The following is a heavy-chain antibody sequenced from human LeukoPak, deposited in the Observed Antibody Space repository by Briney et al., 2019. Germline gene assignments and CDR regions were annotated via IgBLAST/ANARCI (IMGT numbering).Heavy chain of an antibody. J-gene: IGHJ4*02. CDR3: ARAAKWLRFFDY. D-gene: IGHD5-12*01. CDR2: ISAYNGNT. Sequence: ASVTVSCTASGYTFTIYGISWVRQAPGQGLEWMGWISAYNGNTNYAQKLQGRVTMTTDTSTSTAYMELRSLRSDDTAVYYCARAAKWLRFFDYWGQGTLVTVSS. V-gene: IGHV1-18*01. CDR1: GYTFTIYG.